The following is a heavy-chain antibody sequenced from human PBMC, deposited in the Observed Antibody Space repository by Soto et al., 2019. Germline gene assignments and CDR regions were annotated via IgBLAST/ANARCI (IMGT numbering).Heavy chain of an antibody. CDR1: GYTFTDYD. J-gene: IGHJ4*02. Sequence: QVQLVQSGAEVKKPGASVKVSCKASGYTFTDYDINWVRQAPGQGLEWMGWMNPNSGNTAYAQKFQGRVTLTRHSSINTAYMELSSLASEDTAVYFCTRGFSSYSDFWGPRTLGTVSS. V-gene: IGHV1-8*01. CDR2: MNPNSGNT. CDR3: TRGFSSYSDF. D-gene: IGHD6-13*01.